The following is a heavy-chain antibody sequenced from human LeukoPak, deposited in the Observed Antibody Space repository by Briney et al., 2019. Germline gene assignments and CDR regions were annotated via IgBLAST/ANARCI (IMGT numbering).Heavy chain of an antibody. CDR1: GGTFSSYA. CDR3: ARQPYGDGAFDI. J-gene: IGHJ3*02. V-gene: IGHV1-69*05. CDR2: ITPIFGTA. Sequence: ASVKVSCKASGGTFSSYAISWVRQAPGQGLEWMGGITPIFGTANYAQKFQGRVTITTDESTSTAYMELSSLRSEDTAVYYCARQPYGDGAFDIWGQGTMVTVSS. D-gene: IGHD2-21*02.